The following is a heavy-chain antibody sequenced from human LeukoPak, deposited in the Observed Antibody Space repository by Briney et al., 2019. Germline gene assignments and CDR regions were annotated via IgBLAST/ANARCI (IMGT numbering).Heavy chain of an antibody. V-gene: IGHV3-23*01. J-gene: IGHJ6*03. Sequence: GGSLRLSCAASGFTFSSYGMSWVRQASGKGLEWVSAISGSGGSTYYADSVKGRFTISRDNSKNTLYLQMNSLRAEDTAVYYCTRVGATYYYYYYMDVWGKGTTVTVSS. CDR1: GFTFSSYG. D-gene: IGHD1-26*01. CDR2: ISGSGGST. CDR3: TRVGATYYYYYYMDV.